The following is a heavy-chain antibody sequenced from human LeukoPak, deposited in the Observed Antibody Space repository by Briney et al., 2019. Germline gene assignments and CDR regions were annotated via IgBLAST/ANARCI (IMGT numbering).Heavy chain of an antibody. V-gene: IGHV1-69*13. CDR2: IIPIFGTA. CDR1: GGTFTSYA. J-gene: IGHJ4*02. CDR3: ARGGVEATLVDY. Sequence: SVKVSCKASGGTFTSYAISWVRQAPGQGLEWMGGIIPIFGTANYAQKFQGRVTITADESTSTAYMELSSLRSEDTAVYYCARGGVEATLVDYWGQGTLVTVSS. D-gene: IGHD1-26*01.